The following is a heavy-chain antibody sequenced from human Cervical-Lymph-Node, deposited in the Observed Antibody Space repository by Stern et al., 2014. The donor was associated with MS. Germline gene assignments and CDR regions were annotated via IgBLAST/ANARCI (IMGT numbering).Heavy chain of an antibody. J-gene: IGHJ4*02. Sequence: VQLEESGPGLVKPSGTLSLTCAVSGGSISSGYWWSWVRQPPGKGLEWIGEIYHSWSTNYNPSLKSRVTISVDTSKNHFSLKMNSVNAADTAVYYCARNGGNYAFDYWGQGTLVAVSS. D-gene: IGHD4-23*01. CDR2: IYHSWST. CDR1: GGSISSGYW. V-gene: IGHV4-4*02. CDR3: ARNGGNYAFDY.